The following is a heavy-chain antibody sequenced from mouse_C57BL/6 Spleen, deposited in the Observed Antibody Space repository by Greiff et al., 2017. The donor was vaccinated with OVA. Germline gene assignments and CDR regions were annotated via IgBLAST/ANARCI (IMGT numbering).Heavy chain of an antibody. Sequence: DVKLVESGGGLVQPGGSLKLSCAASGFTFSDYYMYWVRQTPEKRLEWVAYISNGGGSTYYPDTVKGRFTISRDNAKNTLYLQMSRLKSEDTAMYYCARPITGTGAMDYWGQGTSVTVSS. CDR1: GFTFSDYY. J-gene: IGHJ4*01. CDR2: ISNGGGST. CDR3: ARPITGTGAMDY. D-gene: IGHD4-1*01. V-gene: IGHV5-12*01.